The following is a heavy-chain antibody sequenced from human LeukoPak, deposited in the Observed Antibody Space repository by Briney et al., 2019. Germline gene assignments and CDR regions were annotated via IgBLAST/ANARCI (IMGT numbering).Heavy chain of an antibody. CDR1: GGSFSGYY. CDR3: ARDLGDCSSTSCNPLGWFDP. Sequence: SETLSLTCAVYGGSFSGYYWSWIRQPPGKGLEWIGSIYHSGSTYYNPSLKSRVTISVDTSKNQVSLKLSSVTAADTAVYYCARDLGDCSSTSCNPLGWFDPWGQGTLVTVSS. V-gene: IGHV4-34*01. CDR2: IYHSGST. D-gene: IGHD2-2*01. J-gene: IGHJ5*02.